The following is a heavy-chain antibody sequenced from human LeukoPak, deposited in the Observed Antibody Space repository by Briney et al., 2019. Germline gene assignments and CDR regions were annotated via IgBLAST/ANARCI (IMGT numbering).Heavy chain of an antibody. D-gene: IGHD1-26*01. V-gene: IGHV3-23*01. CDR3: AKGGKWDVTPFDY. CDR1: GFTFSTYA. Sequence: GGSLRLSCAASGFTFSTYAMSWVRQAPGKGLEWVSAISGSGGSTYYADSVKGRFTISRDNSKNTLYLQMNSLRAEDTAVYYCAKGGKWDVTPFDYWGQGTLVTVSS. CDR2: ISGSGGST. J-gene: IGHJ4*02.